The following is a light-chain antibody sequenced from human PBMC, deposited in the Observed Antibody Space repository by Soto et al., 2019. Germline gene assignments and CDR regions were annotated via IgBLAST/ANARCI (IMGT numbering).Light chain of an antibody. CDR2: EDN. J-gene: IGLJ3*02. Sequence: NFMLTQPHSVSESPGKTVTISCTRSSGSIASNYVQWYQQRPGSSPTTVIYEDNQRPSWVPDRFSGSIDSSSNSASLTISGLKTEDEADYYCQSYDSDNQVFGGGTQLTVL. CDR1: SGSIASNY. V-gene: IGLV6-57*01. CDR3: QSYDSDNQV.